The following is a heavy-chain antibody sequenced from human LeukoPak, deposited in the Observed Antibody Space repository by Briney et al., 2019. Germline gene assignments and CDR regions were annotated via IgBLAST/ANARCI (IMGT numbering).Heavy chain of an antibody. CDR2: INHSGST. CDR1: GGSFSGYY. Sequence: SXTLSLTCAVYGGSFSGYYWSWIRQPPGKGLEWIGEINHSGSTNYNPSLKRRVTISVDTSKNQFSLKLSSVTAADTAVYYCARVPPVVVAAVSTIKLGFFRFDPWGQGTLVTVSS. CDR3: ARVPPVVVAAVSTIKLGFFRFDP. V-gene: IGHV4-34*01. J-gene: IGHJ5*02. D-gene: IGHD2-15*01.